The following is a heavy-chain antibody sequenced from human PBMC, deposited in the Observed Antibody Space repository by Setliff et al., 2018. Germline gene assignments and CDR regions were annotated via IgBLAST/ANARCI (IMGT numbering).Heavy chain of an antibody. D-gene: IGHD2-2*01. Sequence: SETLSLTCAVYGGSFSDSYWSWIRQPPGKGLEWIGDINYLGNTNYNPSLKSRVTISVDTSKNQFSLKLSSVTAADTAVYYWATNPYQLLNFDYWGQGTLVTVSS. V-gene: IGHV4-34*01. CDR3: ATNPYQLLNFDY. CDR2: INYLGNT. J-gene: IGHJ4*02. CDR1: GGSFSDSY.